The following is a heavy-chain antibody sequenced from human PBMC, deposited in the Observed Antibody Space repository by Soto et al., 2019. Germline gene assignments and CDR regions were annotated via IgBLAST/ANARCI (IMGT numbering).Heavy chain of an antibody. V-gene: IGHV4-59*01. J-gene: IGHJ4*02. CDR2: IYYSGST. CDR1: GGSISSYY. CDR3: ARSDGRY. Sequence: QVQLQESGPGLVKPSETLSLTCTVSGGSISSYYWSWIRQPPGKGLEWIGYIYYSGSTNYNPSLKGRVTLSVDTSKNQFSLKLRSVTAADTAVYYCARSDGRYWGQGTLVTVSS.